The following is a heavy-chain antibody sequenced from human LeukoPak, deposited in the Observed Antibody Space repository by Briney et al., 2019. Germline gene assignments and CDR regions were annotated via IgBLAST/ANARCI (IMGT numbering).Heavy chain of an antibody. J-gene: IGHJ4*02. CDR1: GGSISSYY. Sequence: SETLSLTCTVSGGSISSYYWSWIRQPPGKGLEWIGYIYYSGSTNYNPSLKSRVTISVDTSKNQFSLKLSSVTAADTAVYYCASAPTVTNFDYWGQGTLVTVSS. CDR3: ASAPTVTNFDY. CDR2: IYYSGST. D-gene: IGHD4-17*01. V-gene: IGHV4-59*01.